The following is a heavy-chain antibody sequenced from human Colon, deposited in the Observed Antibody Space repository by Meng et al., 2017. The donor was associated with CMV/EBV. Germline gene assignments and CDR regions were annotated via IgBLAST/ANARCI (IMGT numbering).Heavy chain of an antibody. CDR1: GFTFSDYY. Sequence: GGPLRLSCAASGFTFSDYYMNWIRQAPGKGLEWVSYISNSGDMMYYTGSVTGRFTVSRDNAKNSLYLQMTSLRSEDTAVYYCARGGSHDYDDRVEYFQDWGQGTLVTVSS. CDR3: ARGGSHDYDDRVEYFQD. V-gene: IGHV3-11*01. J-gene: IGHJ1*01. D-gene: IGHD3-22*01. CDR2: ISNSGDMM.